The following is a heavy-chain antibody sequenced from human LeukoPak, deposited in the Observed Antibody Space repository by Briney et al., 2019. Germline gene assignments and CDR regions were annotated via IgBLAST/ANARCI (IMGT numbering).Heavy chain of an antibody. Sequence: GGSLRLSCAASGFTFSDSYMTWVRQAPGKGVEWVAYISGSGHDINYSDSVKGRFTISRDNAKNSLHLQMNSLRAEDTAVYYCARDPYYYESSGYFFGAFDIWGQGTMVTVSS. CDR2: ISGSGHDI. V-gene: IGHV3-11*04. CDR1: GFTFSDSY. CDR3: ARDPYYYESSGYFFGAFDI. D-gene: IGHD3-22*01. J-gene: IGHJ3*02.